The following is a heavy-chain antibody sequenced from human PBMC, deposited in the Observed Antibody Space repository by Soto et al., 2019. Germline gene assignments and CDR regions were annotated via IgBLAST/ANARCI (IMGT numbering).Heavy chain of an antibody. CDR3: SANDHDDHTTFDQ. CDR2: IRKKANNYAT. CDR1: GLTFSGSA. J-gene: IGHJ4*02. D-gene: IGHD3-16*01. Sequence: EVQFVESGGGLVQPGGSLKLSCAVSGLTFSGSAMHWVRLASGKGLEWVGDIRKKANNYATAYAASVKGRFTISRDDSKNMAYLQMNSLKTEDTAVYYCSANDHDDHTTFDQWGQGTLVTVSS. V-gene: IGHV3-73*01.